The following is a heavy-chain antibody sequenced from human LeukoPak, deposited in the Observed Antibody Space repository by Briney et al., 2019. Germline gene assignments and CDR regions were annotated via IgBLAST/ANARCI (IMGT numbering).Heavy chain of an antibody. V-gene: IGHV3-33*06. Sequence: GGSLRLSCAASGVNFGSYGMHWVRQAPGKGLEWVAVIWYDGSSEQYADSVKGRFTISRDNSRDTLYPQMNSLRAEDTAVYYCAKDDNWRGSYNYYYMDVWGKGTSVTVSS. CDR1: GVNFGSYG. D-gene: IGHD3-3*01. CDR2: IWYDGSSE. CDR3: AKDDNWRGSYNYYYMDV. J-gene: IGHJ6*03.